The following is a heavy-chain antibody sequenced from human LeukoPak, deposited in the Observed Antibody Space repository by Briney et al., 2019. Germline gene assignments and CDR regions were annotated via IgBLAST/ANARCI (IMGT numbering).Heavy chain of an antibody. CDR1: GFNFRSYW. J-gene: IGHJ4*02. CDR2: IKEDGSEE. D-gene: IGHD3-9*01. V-gene: IGHV3-7*04. CDR3: VRVEWYYDILTGQSHVYHFDY. Sequence: PGGSLRLSCAASGFNFRSYWVSWVRQSPGKGLDWVANIKEDGSEEFYVDSVKGRFTISRENAKNSLYLQMNSLSAEDTAVYYCVRVEWYYDILTGQSHVYHFDYWGQGALVTVSS.